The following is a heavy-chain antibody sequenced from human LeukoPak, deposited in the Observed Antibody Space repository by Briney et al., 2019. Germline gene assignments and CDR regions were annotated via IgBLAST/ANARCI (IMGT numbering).Heavy chain of an antibody. CDR3: ARDYRSGGGATKGCDY. V-gene: IGHV3-74*01. CDR2: INSDGSST. D-gene: IGHD1-26*01. Sequence: GASLRLSCAASGFTFSSYWMHWVRQAPGKGLVWVSRINSDGSSTSYADSVKGRFTISRDNAKNTLYLQMNSLTAEDTAVYYCARDYRSGGGATKGCDYCGQGTLVTVSS. J-gene: IGHJ4*02. CDR1: GFTFSSYW.